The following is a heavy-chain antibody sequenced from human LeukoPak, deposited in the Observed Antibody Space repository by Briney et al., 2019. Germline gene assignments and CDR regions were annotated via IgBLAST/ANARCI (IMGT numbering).Heavy chain of an antibody. D-gene: IGHD3-10*01. CDR2: IIPIFGTA. CDR3: ARGRMVRGVPYYY. V-gene: IGHV1-69*01. J-gene: IGHJ4*02. CDR1: VCTFSNSA. Sequence: GSSVKVSCKASVCTFSNSAISWVRQAPGQGLEWMGGIIPIFGTANYAQRFQGRVTITADESTTTAYMEVSSLRSEDTAVYYCARGRMVRGVPYYYWGQGTLVTVSS.